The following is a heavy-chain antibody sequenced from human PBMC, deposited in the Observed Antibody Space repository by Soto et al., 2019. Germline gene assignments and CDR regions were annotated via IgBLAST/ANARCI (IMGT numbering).Heavy chain of an antibody. CDR1: VGSISSGGYY. D-gene: IGHD4-17*01. Sequence: QVQLQESGPGLVKPSQTLSLTCTVSVGSISSGGYYWSWIRQHPGKGLEWIGYIYYSGSNYYNPSLKSRVTISVDTSKNQFSLKLSSVTAADTAVYYCARDALSGATVTYYFDYWGQGTLATVSS. CDR3: ARDALSGATVTYYFDY. J-gene: IGHJ4*02. V-gene: IGHV4-31*03. CDR2: IYYSGSN.